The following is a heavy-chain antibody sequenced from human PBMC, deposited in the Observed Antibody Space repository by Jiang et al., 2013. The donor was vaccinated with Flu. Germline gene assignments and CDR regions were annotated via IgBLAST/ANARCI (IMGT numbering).Heavy chain of an antibody. CDR3: AKRGSGFSVGMDV. J-gene: IGHJ6*02. Sequence: QLVESGGGVVQPGGSVRLSCAASGFTFSGFGMHWVRQAPGKGLEWVAFIRYDGSNKYYADSVKGRFTISRDNSKNTLYLQMNSLRAEDTAVYYCAKRGSGFSVGMDVWGQGTTVTVSS. V-gene: IGHV3-30*02. CDR2: IRYDGSNK. CDR1: GFTFSGFG. D-gene: IGHD6-19*01.